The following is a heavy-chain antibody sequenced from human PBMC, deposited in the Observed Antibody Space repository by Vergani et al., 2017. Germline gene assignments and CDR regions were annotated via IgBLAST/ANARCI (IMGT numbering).Heavy chain of an antibody. D-gene: IGHD3-10*01. V-gene: IGHV1-2*06. J-gene: IGHJ5*02. Sequence: QEQLVQSGPEVKKPGASVEVSCQSSGYSFTGYYIQWVRQAPGQGPEWMGRINPNTGDTTYAQNFLGRLTMTSDTSTNTAYMNLKSLSSDDTAVYYCARLSHYYGLRSYNNWFAPWGQGTLVTVSS. CDR2: INPNTGDT. CDR1: GYSFTGYY. CDR3: ARLSHYYGLRSYNNWFAP.